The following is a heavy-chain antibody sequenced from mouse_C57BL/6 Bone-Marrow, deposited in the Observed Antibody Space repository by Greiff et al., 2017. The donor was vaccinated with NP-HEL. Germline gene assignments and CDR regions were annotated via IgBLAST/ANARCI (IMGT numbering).Heavy chain of an antibody. CDR2: IYWDDDK. V-gene: IGHV8-12*01. CDR1: GFSLSTSGMG. J-gene: IGHJ4*01. D-gene: IGHD2-4*01. Sequence: QVTLKESGPGILQSSQTLSLTCSFSGFSLSTSGMGVSWIRQPSGKGLEWLAHIYWDDDKRYNPFLKSRPTISKDTSRNQVYLRIPSVDTAATATDYSARWYYDYDEGMDYWGQGTSVTVSS. CDR3: ARWYYDYDEGMDY.